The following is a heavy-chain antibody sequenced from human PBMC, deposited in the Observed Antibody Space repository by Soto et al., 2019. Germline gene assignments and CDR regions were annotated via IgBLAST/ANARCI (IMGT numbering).Heavy chain of an antibody. CDR2: IVPVFGTA. J-gene: IGHJ6*02. CDR3: ASCLVTTYFYYYGMDV. Sequence: SVKVSCKASGGTFSRYSISWVRQAPGQGLEWMGGIVPVFGTANYAQKFQGRVTITADESTSTVYMELSSLTSDDTAVYYCASCLVTTYFYYYGMDVWGQGTTVTVSS. V-gene: IGHV1-69*13. CDR1: GGTFSRYS. D-gene: IGHD4-17*01.